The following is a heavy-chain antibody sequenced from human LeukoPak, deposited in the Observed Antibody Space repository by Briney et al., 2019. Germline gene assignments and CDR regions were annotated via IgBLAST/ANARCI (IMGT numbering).Heavy chain of an antibody. D-gene: IGHD3-10*01. CDR3: ARGGYYGSGNDFRFDP. V-gene: IGHV4-59*01. CDR1: GGSISSYY. CDR2: IRYTGSA. Sequence: NPSETLSLTCTVSGGSISSYYWSWIRQSPGKGLECIGYIRYTGSANYNPSLKSRVTISVETSKNQFSLKLKSVTAADTAVYYCARGGYYGSGNDFRFDPWGQGTLVTVSS. J-gene: IGHJ5*02.